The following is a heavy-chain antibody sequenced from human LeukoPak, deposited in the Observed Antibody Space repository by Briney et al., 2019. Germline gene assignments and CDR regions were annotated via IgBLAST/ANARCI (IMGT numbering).Heavy chain of an antibody. Sequence: ASVKVSCKASGYTFTGYYMHWVRQAPGQGLEWMGWINPSSGGTNYAQKFQGRVTMTRDTSISTAYMELSRLRSDDTAVYYCARDQDSSMYYYYYMDVWGKGTTVTVSS. V-gene: IGHV1-2*02. D-gene: IGHD4-11*01. CDR3: ARDQDSSMYYYYYMDV. CDR2: INPSSGGT. J-gene: IGHJ6*03. CDR1: GYTFTGYY.